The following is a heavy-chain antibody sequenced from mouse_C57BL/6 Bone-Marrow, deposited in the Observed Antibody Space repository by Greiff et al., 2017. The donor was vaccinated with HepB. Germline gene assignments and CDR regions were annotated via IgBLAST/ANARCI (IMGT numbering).Heavy chain of an antibody. CDR3: ARGGLLRSDY. V-gene: IGHV5-17*01. CDR2: ISSGSSTI. D-gene: IGHD1-1*01. J-gene: IGHJ2*01. CDR1: GFTFSDYG. Sequence: EVKVVESGGGLVKPGGSLKLSCAASGFTFSDYGMHWVRQAPEKGLEWVAYISSGSSTIYYADTVKGRFTISRDNAKNTLFLQMTSLRSEDTAMYYCARGGLLRSDYWGQGTTLTVSS.